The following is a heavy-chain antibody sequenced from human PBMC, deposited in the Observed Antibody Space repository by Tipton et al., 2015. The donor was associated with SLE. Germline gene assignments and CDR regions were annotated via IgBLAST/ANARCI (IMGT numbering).Heavy chain of an antibody. CDR2: IYYSGST. V-gene: IGHV4-59*01. J-gene: IGHJ6*02. CDR1: GDSITSYY. D-gene: IGHD2-2*01. Sequence: TLSLTCTVSGDSITSYYWSWIRQPPGKGLEWIGYIYYSGSTDYNPSLKSRVTMSVDTSRNQFSLTVNSVNVADTAVYYCARDEIVVIPAASFQYHFGMDVWGQGTTVTGSS. CDR3: ARDEIVVIPAASFQYHFGMDV.